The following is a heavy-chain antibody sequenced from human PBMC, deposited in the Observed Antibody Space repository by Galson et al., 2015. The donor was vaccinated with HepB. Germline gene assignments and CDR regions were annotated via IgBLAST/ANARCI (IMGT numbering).Heavy chain of an antibody. CDR3: ARDRWLTDNSQEYGFDL. V-gene: IGHV3-30-3*01. D-gene: IGHD1-20*01. CDR1: DFTFNAYS. Sequence: SLRLSCAASDFTFNAYSMHWVRQAPGEGLEWVAVISDDGNNQYYVDSVKGRFTISRDNSRYTLYLQMNSLRTEDTAIYYCARDRWLTDNSQEYGFDLWGQGTMVTVSS. J-gene: IGHJ3*01. CDR2: ISDDGNNQ.